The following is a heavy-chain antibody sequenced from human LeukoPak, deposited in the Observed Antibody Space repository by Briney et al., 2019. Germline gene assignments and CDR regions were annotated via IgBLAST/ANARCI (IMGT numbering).Heavy chain of an antibody. V-gene: IGHV3-64D*06. D-gene: IGHD2-8*01. J-gene: IGHJ4*02. CDR2: ISSNEYGT. Sequence: QSGGSLRLSCSASGFTFSAYFMHWVRQAPGKGLEYVSSISSNEYGTYYADSVKGRFTISRDNSKSTLFLQMSSLRAEDTAVYYCVKDLNGTWSFDYWGQGTLVTVSS. CDR1: GFTFSAYF. CDR3: VKDLNGTWSFDY.